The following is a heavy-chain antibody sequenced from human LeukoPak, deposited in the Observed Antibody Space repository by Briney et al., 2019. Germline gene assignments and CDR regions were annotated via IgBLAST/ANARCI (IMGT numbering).Heavy chain of an antibody. V-gene: IGHV3-7*03. CDR3: ARAMDV. CDR2: IKQDGSEK. Sequence: GGSLRLSCAASGFTVSSNYMSWVRQAPGKGLEWVANIKQDGSEKNYLDSVKGRFTISRDNAKNSVHLQMNSLRVEDTAVYYCARAMDVRGQGTTVTVSS. J-gene: IGHJ6*02. CDR1: GFTVSSNY.